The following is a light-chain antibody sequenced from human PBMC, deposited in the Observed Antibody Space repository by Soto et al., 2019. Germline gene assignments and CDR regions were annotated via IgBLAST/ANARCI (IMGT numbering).Light chain of an antibody. CDR3: QQYGSSPEWT. J-gene: IGKJ1*01. V-gene: IGKV3-20*01. CDR2: AAS. CDR1: QSVSSTY. Sequence: EIVLTQSPGTLSLSLGERATLSCRASQSVSSTYLAWYQQKPGQAPRLLIYAASSRATGIPDRFSGSGSGTDFTLTISRLEPEDFAVCYCQQYGSSPEWTFGQGTKVDIK.